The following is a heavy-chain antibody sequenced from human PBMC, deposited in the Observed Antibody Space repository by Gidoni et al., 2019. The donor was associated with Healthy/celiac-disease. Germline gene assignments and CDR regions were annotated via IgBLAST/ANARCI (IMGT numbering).Heavy chain of an antibody. CDR3: AKDVRYFDWLLSTCDGLDY. Sequence: QVQLVESGGGVVQPGRSLRLSCADSGFTFSSYGMHWVRQAPGKGLEWVAVISYDGSNKYYADSVKGRFTISRDNSKNTLYLQMNSLRAEDTAVYYCAKDVRYFDWLLSTCDGLDYWGQGTLVTVSS. CDR1: GFTFSSYG. V-gene: IGHV3-30*18. D-gene: IGHD3-9*01. J-gene: IGHJ4*02. CDR2: ISYDGSNK.